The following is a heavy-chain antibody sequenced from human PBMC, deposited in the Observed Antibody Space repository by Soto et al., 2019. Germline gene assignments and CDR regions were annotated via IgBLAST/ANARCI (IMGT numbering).Heavy chain of an antibody. CDR2: MYHSGST. V-gene: IGHV4-30-2*01. D-gene: IGHD2-2*01. J-gene: IGHJ5*02. CDR1: GGSIISGGYS. Sequence: PSETLSLTCAAAGGSIISGGYSWSWVRQPPGKGLEWIGYMYHSGSTYYNPSLKSRVTISVDRSKTQFSLKLRSVTAADTAVYYCARDSGGYCSSTSCPKNNWFDPWGQGTLVTVSS. CDR3: ARDSGGYCSSTSCPKNNWFDP.